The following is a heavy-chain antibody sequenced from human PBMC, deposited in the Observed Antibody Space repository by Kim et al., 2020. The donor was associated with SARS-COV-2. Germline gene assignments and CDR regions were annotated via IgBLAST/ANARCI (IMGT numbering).Heavy chain of an antibody. V-gene: IGHV4-4*07. D-gene: IGHD6-19*01. J-gene: IGHJ4*02. CDR3: ARQVAGSDRRFDY. CDR1: GGSFSFYR. Sequence: SETLSLICTVSGGSFSFYRWSWIRQPAGKGLEWIGRINVSGSTNYNPSLKSRVTLSVDTSENQMSLRLTSVTAADTAMYYCARQVAGSDRRFDYWGQGIQVTVSS. CDR2: INVSGST.